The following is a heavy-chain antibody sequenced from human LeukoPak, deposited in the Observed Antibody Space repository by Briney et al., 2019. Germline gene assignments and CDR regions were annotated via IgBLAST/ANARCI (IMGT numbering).Heavy chain of an antibody. CDR1: GGSISSYS. V-gene: IGHV4-4*07. CDR3: ARDYSSYGYYYYGMDV. J-gene: IGHJ6*02. CDR2: IYTSGST. Sequence: PSATLSLTCTASGGSISSYSRSWIRQPAGKGLEWIGRIYTSGSTKYNPYLKSRVTMLVDTTKNQFSLKLSSVNAADTAVYYGARDYSSYGYYYYGMDVWGQGTMVTVSS. D-gene: IGHD5-18*01.